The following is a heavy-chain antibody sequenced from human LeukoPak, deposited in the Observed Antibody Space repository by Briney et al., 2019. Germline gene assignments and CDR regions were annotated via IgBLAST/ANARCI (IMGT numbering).Heavy chain of an antibody. D-gene: IGHD6-19*01. CDR3: AKDRARYGSGWPGLDY. V-gene: IGHV3-7*01. Sequence: GGSLRLSCAASGFTLSSYWMSWVRQAPGKGLEWVANIKQDGSEKYYVDSVKGRFTISRDNGKNSLYLQMTSLRAEATAVYFCAKDRARYGSGWPGLDYWGQGTLVTVPS. J-gene: IGHJ4*02. CDR1: GFTLSSYW. CDR2: IKQDGSEK.